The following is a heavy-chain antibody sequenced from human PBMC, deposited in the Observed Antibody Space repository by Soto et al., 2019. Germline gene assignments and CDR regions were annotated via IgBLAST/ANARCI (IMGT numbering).Heavy chain of an antibody. V-gene: IGHV3-33*01. CDR3: ARQGIAVAVDI. CDR2: IWYDGSNK. J-gene: IGHJ3*02. CDR1: GFTFSNYG. D-gene: IGHD6-19*01. Sequence: LRLSCAASGFTFSNYGMHWVRQAPGKGLEWVAVIWYDGSNKYYADSVKGRFTISRDNSKNTLYLQMNSLRAEDTAVYYCARQGIAVAVDIWGQGTMVTVSS.